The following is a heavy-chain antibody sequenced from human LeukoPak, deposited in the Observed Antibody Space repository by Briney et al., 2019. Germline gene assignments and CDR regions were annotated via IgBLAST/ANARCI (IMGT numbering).Heavy chain of an antibody. Sequence: SVKVSCKAYGGTFSSYTISWVRQAPGQGLEWMGRIIPILGIANYAQKFQGRVTITADKSTSTAYMELSSLRSEDTAVYYCATGAAARPFDPWGQGTLVTVSS. CDR2: IIPILGIA. V-gene: IGHV1-69*02. D-gene: IGHD6-6*01. CDR1: GGTFSSYT. J-gene: IGHJ5*02. CDR3: ATGAAARPFDP.